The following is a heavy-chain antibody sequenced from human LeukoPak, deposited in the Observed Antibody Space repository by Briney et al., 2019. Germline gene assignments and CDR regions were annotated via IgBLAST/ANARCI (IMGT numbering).Heavy chain of an antibody. J-gene: IGHJ4*02. D-gene: IGHD3-3*01. CDR2: IGGLGGST. CDR1: GFTFSSYA. V-gene: IGHV3-23*01. Sequence: GGSLRLSCAASGFTFSSYAMGWVRQAPGKGLEWVSGIGGLGGSTYYAGSVKGRFTISRDNSQNTLYLHMNGLRADDTAVYYCARDPGVVAFHYFDYWGQGSLVTVSS. CDR3: ARDPGVVAFHYFDY.